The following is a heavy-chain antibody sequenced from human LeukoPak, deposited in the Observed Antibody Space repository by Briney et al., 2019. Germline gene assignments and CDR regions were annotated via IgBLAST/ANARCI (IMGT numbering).Heavy chain of an antibody. J-gene: IGHJ4*02. V-gene: IGHV3-30-3*01. CDR2: ISYDGSNK. CDR3: ARAPDDWERLYYFDY. CDR1: GFTFSSYA. Sequence: PGGSLRLSCTASGFTFSSYAMHWVRQAPGKGLEWVAVISYDGSNKYYADSVKGRFTISRDNAKNSLYLQMNSLRAEDTAVYYCARAPDDWERLYYFDYWGRGTLVTVSS. D-gene: IGHD1-26*01.